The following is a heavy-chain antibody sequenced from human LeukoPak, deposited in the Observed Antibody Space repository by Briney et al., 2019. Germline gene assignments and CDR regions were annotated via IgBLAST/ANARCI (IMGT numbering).Heavy chain of an antibody. CDR1: GYSISSSYY. Sequence: SETLSLTCAVSGYSISSSYYWSWIRQPPGKGLEWIGYIYYSGSTNYNPSPKSRVTISVDTSKNQFSLKLSSVTAADTAVYYCARLQWLVDWYFDLWGRGTLVTVSS. V-gene: IGHV4-59*08. CDR3: ARLQWLVDWYFDL. CDR2: IYYSGST. D-gene: IGHD6-19*01. J-gene: IGHJ2*01.